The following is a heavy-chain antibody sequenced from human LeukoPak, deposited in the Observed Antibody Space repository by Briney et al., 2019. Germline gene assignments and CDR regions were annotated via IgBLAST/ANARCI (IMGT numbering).Heavy chain of an antibody. J-gene: IGHJ4*02. V-gene: IGHV3-9*01. Sequence: GGSLRLSCAASRFTFDDYAMHWVRQAPGKGLEGVSVISWNSGSIGYADSVQGRLNISRDNAKNSLYLQMNSLRAEDTALYYCAKEQQLRNFDYWGQGTLVTVSS. CDR2: ISWNSGSI. CDR1: RFTFDDYA. D-gene: IGHD6-13*01. CDR3: AKEQQLRNFDY.